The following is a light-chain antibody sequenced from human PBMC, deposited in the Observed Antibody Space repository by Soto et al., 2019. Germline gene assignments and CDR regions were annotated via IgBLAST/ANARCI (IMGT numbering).Light chain of an antibody. V-gene: IGLV1-51*01. J-gene: IGLJ1*01. Sequence: QSVLTQPPSVSAAPGQKGTISCSGRSPNIGNNYVSWYHQVPGTAPKLLIYDNNKRPSGIPDRFSGTKSGTSATLGITGRKTGTEGDYYSATWDRSLSAHVFGTGTKLTVL. CDR2: DNN. CDR3: ATWDRSLSAHV. CDR1: SPNIGNNY.